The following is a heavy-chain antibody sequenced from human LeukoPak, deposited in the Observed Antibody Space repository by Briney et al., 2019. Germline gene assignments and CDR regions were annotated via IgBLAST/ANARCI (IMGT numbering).Heavy chain of an antibody. Sequence: GGSLRLSCAASGFTFSSYAMHWVRQAPGKGLEWVAVISYDGSNKYYADSVKGRFTISRDNSKNTLYLLMNSLRAEDTAVYYCARDLLMEDFWSGYLDYWGQGTLVTVSS. CDR2: ISYDGSNK. J-gene: IGHJ4*02. CDR3: ARDLLMEDFWSGYLDY. D-gene: IGHD3-3*01. V-gene: IGHV3-30*04. CDR1: GFTFSSYA.